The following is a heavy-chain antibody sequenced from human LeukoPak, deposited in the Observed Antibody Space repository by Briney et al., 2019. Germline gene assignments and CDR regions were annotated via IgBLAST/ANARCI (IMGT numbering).Heavy chain of an antibody. CDR3: TRRTDNGNYNWFDH. Sequence: PSETLSLTCTVSGGSISNYHWNWIRQPAGKGLEWIGRIQNSDTNYNTSFKSRVIISLDTSKKQFSLKLSSVTAAATAVYYCTRRTDNGNYNWFDHWGQGTLVTVSS. CDR1: GGSISNYH. V-gene: IGHV4-4*07. J-gene: IGHJ5*02. D-gene: IGHD1-26*01. CDR2: IQNSDT.